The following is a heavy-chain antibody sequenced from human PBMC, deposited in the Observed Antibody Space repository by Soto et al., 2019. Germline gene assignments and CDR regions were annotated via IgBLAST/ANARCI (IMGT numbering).Heavy chain of an antibody. V-gene: IGHV3-74*01. Sequence: VGSMRLSCTASGFTFSSYWMHWVRQAPGKGLVWVSHINSDGSSTRYADSVKGRFTISRDNAKNTLYLQMNSLRAEDTAVYFCARERDGNSARCNHRTQDCGQGTQVTVSS. CDR1: GFTFSSYW. CDR2: INSDGSST. J-gene: IGHJ4*02. CDR3: ARERDGNSARCNHRTQD. D-gene: IGHD3-22*01.